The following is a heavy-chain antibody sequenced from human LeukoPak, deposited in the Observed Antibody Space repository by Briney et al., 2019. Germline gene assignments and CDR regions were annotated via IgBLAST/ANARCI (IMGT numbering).Heavy chain of an antibody. CDR3: ARSYCSSTSCYLSIDY. Sequence: SETLSLTCTVSGYSISSGYYWGWIRQPPGKGLEWIGSIYHSGSTYYNPSLKSRVTISVDTSKNQFSLKLSSVTAADTAVYYCARSYCSSTSCYLSIDYWGQGTLVTVSS. J-gene: IGHJ4*02. CDR2: IYHSGST. V-gene: IGHV4-38-2*02. D-gene: IGHD2-2*01. CDR1: GYSISSGYY.